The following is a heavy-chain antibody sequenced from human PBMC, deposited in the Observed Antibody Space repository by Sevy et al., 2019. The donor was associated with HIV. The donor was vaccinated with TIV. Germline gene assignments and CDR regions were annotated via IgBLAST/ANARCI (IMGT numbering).Heavy chain of an antibody. J-gene: IGHJ4*02. CDR3: AKDYLTMVLGIDY. V-gene: IGHV3-30*02. Sequence: GGSLRLSCAASGFTFSSYGMHWVRQAPGKGLEWVAFIRYDGSNKYYAYSVKGRFTISRDNSKNTLYLQMNSLRAEDTAVYYCAKDYLTMVLGIDYWGQGTLVTVSS. CDR1: GFTFSSYG. D-gene: IGHD3-10*01. CDR2: IRYDGSNK.